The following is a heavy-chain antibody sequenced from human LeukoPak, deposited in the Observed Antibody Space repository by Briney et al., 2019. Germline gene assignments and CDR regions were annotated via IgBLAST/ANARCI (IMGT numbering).Heavy chain of an antibody. D-gene: IGHD3-22*01. CDR1: GFTFSSYW. Sequence: GGSLRLSCAASGFTFSSYWMSWVRQAPGKGLEWVANIKQDGSEKYYVDSVKGRFTISRDNSKNTLYLQMNSLRAEDTAVYYCAKDLIDYYDSSGYPDYWGQGTLVTVSS. CDR2: IKQDGSEK. V-gene: IGHV3-7*03. J-gene: IGHJ4*02. CDR3: AKDLIDYYDSSGYPDY.